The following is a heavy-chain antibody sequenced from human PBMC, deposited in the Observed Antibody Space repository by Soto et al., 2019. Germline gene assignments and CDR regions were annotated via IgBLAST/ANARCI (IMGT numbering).Heavy chain of an antibody. D-gene: IGHD4-17*01. CDR2: INHSGST. J-gene: IGHJ4*02. Sequence: QVQLQQWGAGLLKPSETLSLTCAVYGGSFSGYYWSWIRQPPGKGLEWLGEINHSGSTNYNPSLKSRVPIPVYTSKLQLSLKLSSVTAADTAVYYCASSRPYGHGDRTSDYWGQGTLVTVSS. CDR1: GGSFSGYY. CDR3: ASSRPYGHGDRTSDY. V-gene: IGHV4-34*01.